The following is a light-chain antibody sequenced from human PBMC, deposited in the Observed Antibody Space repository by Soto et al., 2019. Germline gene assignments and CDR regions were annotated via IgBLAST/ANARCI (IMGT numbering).Light chain of an antibody. CDR1: QSVSSFY. CDR2: GAS. Sequence: EIVLTQSPGTLSLSPGERATLSCRASQSVSSFYLAWYQQRAGQAPRLLIYGASTRATGIPGRFSGSGSGTDFILTTSRLEPEDFAVYYCQQYGDWPRTFGQGTKVEIK. J-gene: IGKJ1*01. V-gene: IGKV3-20*01. CDR3: QQYGDWPRT.